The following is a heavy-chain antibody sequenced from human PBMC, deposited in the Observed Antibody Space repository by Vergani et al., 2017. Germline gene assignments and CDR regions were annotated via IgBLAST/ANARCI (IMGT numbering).Heavy chain of an antibody. D-gene: IGHD5-18*01. CDR3: ASTRTDTAMVDYYYYYMDV. CDR1: GYTFTAYY. V-gene: IGHV1-46*01. Sequence: QVQLVQSGAEVGKPGASVKISCKASGYTFTAYYIHWVRQAPEQGLEWVGVISPDGFSTFYAQKFQGRVTITRDTSTSTVYMELSSRRSEDTAVYYCASTRTDTAMVDYYYYYMDVWGKGTTVTVSS. CDR2: ISPDGFST. J-gene: IGHJ6*03.